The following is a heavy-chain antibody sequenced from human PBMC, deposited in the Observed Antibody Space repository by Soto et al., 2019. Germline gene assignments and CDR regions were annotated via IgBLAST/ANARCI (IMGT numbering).Heavy chain of an antibody. J-gene: IGHJ4*02. Sequence: QVQLVQSGAEVKKPGASVKVSCKASGYTFTSYAMHWVRQAPGQRLEWMGWINAGNGNTKYSQKFQGRVTITRDTAASTAYMELSSLRSEDTAVYYCARQGLEWSTLDYWGQGTLVTVSS. CDR2: INAGNGNT. CDR1: GYTFTSYA. V-gene: IGHV1-3*01. CDR3: ARQGLEWSTLDY. D-gene: IGHD3-3*01.